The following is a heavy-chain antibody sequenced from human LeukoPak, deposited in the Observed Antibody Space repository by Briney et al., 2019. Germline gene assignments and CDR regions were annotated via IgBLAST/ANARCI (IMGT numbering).Heavy chain of an antibody. CDR3: AKVGSGCSSTSCYYYYGMDV. J-gene: IGHJ6*02. D-gene: IGHD2-2*01. V-gene: IGHV3-30*18. CDR1: GFTFSSYG. CDR2: ISYDGSNK. Sequence: GGSLRLSCAASGFTFSSYGMPWVRQAPGKGLEWVAVISYDGSNKYYADSVKGRFTISRDNSKNTLYLQMNSLRAEDTAVYYCAKVGSGCSSTSCYYYYGMDVWGQGTTVTVSS.